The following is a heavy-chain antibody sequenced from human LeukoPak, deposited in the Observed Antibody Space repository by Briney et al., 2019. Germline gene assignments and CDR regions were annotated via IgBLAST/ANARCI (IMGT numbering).Heavy chain of an antibody. Sequence: GGSLRLSCAASGFTFSSYSMNWVRQAPGKGLEWDSSISSSSSYIYYADSVKGRFTISRDNSKNTLYLQMNSLRAEDTAVYYCARGSNSGALFDYWGQGSLVTVSS. D-gene: IGHD3-10*01. CDR2: ISSSSSYI. CDR1: GFTFSSYS. V-gene: IGHV3-21*01. J-gene: IGHJ4*02. CDR3: ARGSNSGALFDY.